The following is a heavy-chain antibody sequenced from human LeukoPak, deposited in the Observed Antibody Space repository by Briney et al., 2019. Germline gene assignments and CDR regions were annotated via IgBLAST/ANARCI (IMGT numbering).Heavy chain of an antibody. CDR1: GGSISSYY. V-gene: IGHV4-59*08. CDR2: IYYSGST. D-gene: IGHD6-19*01. J-gene: IGHJ4*02. CDR3: ARQGYTSGWYVFDY. Sequence: SETLSLTCSVSGGSISSYYWSWIRQPPGKGLEWIGYIYYSGSTNYNPSLKSRVTMSVDTSENQFSLKLSSVTAADTAVYYCARQGYTSGWYVFDYWGQGTLLTVSS.